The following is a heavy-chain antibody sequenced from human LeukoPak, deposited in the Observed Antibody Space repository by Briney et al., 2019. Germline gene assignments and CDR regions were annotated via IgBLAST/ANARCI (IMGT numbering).Heavy chain of an antibody. V-gene: IGHV1-2*02. J-gene: IGHJ4*02. D-gene: IGHD3-3*01. CDR2: INPNSGGT. Sequence: ASVKVSCKASGYTFTSYGISWVRQAPGQGLEWMGWINPNSGGTNYAQNFQGRVTMTRDTSISTAYMELSRLTSDDTAVYFCAPSGEDYFDYWGQGTLLTVSS. CDR1: GYTFTSYG. CDR3: APSGEDYFDY.